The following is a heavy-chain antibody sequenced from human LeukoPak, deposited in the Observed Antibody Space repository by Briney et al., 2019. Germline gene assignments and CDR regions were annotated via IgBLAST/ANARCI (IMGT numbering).Heavy chain of an antibody. Sequence: GGSLRLSCAASGFTFSSYGIHWVRQIPGKGLKWVSFIWYDGSNIYYADSAKGRFTISRDNSKNSLFLQMNSLTVEDTAVYYCAREVSYKAARYDHGGKRTMVTVSS. CDR3: AREVSYKAARYDH. J-gene: IGHJ4*02. CDR2: IWYDGSNI. V-gene: IGHV3-30*02. D-gene: IGHD6-6*01. CDR1: GFTFSSYG.